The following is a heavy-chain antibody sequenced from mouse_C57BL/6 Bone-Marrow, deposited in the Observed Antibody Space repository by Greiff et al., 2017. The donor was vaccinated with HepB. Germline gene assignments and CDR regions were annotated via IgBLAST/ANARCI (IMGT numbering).Heavy chain of an antibody. CDR3: ASVYYGSSQFAY. J-gene: IGHJ3*01. D-gene: IGHD1-1*01. Sequence: VQLQQPGAELVMPGASVKLSCKASGYTFTSYWMHWVKQRPGQGLEWIGEIDPSDSYTNYNQKFKGKSTLTVDKSSSTAYMQLSSLTSEDSAVYYCASVYYGSSQFAYWGQGTLVTVSA. V-gene: IGHV1-69*01. CDR1: GYTFTSYW. CDR2: IDPSDSYT.